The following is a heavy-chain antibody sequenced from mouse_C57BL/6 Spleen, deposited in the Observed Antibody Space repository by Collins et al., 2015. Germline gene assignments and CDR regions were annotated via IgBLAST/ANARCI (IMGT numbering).Heavy chain of an antibody. CDR3: ARPNRGFDC. CDR2: INPDSSTI. Sequence: VWQAPGKGLEWIGEINPDSSTINYTPSLKDKFIISRDNAKNTLYLQMSKVRSEDTALYYCARPNRGFDCWGQGTTLTVSS. D-gene: IGHD2-14*01. J-gene: IGHJ2*01. V-gene: IGHV4-1*02.